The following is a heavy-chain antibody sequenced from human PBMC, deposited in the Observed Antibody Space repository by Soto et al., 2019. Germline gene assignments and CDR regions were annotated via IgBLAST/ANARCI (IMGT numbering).Heavy chain of an antibody. CDR2: IDIVGDT. V-gene: IGHV3-13*01. CDR3: GRAPSGEGFGKVSYGLEV. CDR1: GFTFGSYD. Sequence: EVQLVESGGGSVQPGGSLRLSCAASGFTFGSYDMHWVRQATGRGLEWVSSIDIVGDTYYQGSVKGRFTITRDNVKNSLYLQMNGLRAEESAEYYCGRAPSGEGFGKVSYGLEVWGHGTTVTVSS. D-gene: IGHD3-10*01. J-gene: IGHJ6*02.